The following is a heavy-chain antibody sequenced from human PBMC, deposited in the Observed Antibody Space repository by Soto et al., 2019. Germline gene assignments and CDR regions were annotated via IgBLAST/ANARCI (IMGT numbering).Heavy chain of an antibody. Sequence: PGESLKISCNGSGYSFTSYWICWVRQMPWKGLEWMGIIYPGDSDTRYSPSFQGQVTISADKSISTAYLQWSSLKASDTAMYYCARQAYCGGDCTTVFDYWGQGTLVTVSS. CDR2: IYPGDSDT. J-gene: IGHJ4*02. V-gene: IGHV5-51*01. D-gene: IGHD2-21*02. CDR1: GYSFTSYW. CDR3: ARQAYCGGDCTTVFDY.